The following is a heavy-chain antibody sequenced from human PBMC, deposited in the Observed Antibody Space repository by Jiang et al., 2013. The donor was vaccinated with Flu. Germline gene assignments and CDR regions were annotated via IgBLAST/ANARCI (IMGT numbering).Heavy chain of an antibody. CDR3: ARVGCSGGSCYSYLEYFQH. Sequence: KGRFTISRDNSKNTLYLQMNSLRAEDTAVYYCARVGCSGGSCYSYLEYFQHWGQGTLVTVSS. J-gene: IGHJ1*01. D-gene: IGHD2-15*01. V-gene: IGHV3-30*01.